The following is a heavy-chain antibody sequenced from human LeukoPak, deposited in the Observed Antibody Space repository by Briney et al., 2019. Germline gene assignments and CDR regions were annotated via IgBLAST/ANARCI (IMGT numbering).Heavy chain of an antibody. Sequence: PGGSLRLSCAASGFTFSSYSMNWVRQAPRKGLEWVSSISSSSSYIYYADSVKGRFTISRDNAKNSLYLQMNSLRAEDTAVYYCAREGLGGGSYYTDYWGQGTLVTVSS. CDR2: ISSSSSYI. CDR3: AREGLGGGSYYTDY. J-gene: IGHJ4*02. D-gene: IGHD3-10*01. V-gene: IGHV3-21*01. CDR1: GFTFSSYS.